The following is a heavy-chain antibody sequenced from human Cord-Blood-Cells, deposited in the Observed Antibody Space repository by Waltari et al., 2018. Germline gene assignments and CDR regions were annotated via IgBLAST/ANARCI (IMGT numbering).Heavy chain of an antibody. CDR2: ISGSGGST. CDR3: AKDLDDYGDYYYYGMDV. V-gene: IGHV3-23*01. CDR1: GFTFSSYA. J-gene: IGHJ6*02. D-gene: IGHD4-17*01. Sequence: EVQLLESGGGLVQPGGSLRLSCAASGFTFSSYAMSWVRQAPGQGLEWVSAISGSGGSTYYADSVKGRFTISRDNYKNTLYLQMNSLRAEDTAVYYCAKDLDDYGDYYYYGMDVWGQGTTVTVSS.